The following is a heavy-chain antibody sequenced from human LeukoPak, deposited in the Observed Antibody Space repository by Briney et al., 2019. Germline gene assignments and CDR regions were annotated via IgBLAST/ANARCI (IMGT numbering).Heavy chain of an antibody. Sequence: ASVKVSCEASGYTFTSYGISWVRQAPGQGLEWMGWISAYNGNTNYAQKLQGRVTMTTDTSTSTAYMELRSLRSDDTAVYYCARVVDHDYGDYYLDYWGQGTLVTVSS. CDR2: ISAYNGNT. J-gene: IGHJ4*02. CDR3: ARVVDHDYGDYYLDY. D-gene: IGHD4-17*01. CDR1: GYTFTSYG. V-gene: IGHV1-18*01.